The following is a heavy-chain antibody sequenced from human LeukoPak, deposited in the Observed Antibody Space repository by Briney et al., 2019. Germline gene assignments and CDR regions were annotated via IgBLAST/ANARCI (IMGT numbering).Heavy chain of an antibody. CDR1: GYTFTSYG. Sequence: ASVKVSCKASGYTFTSYGISWVRQAPGQGLEWMGIINPSGGSTSYAQKFQGRVTMTRDTSTSTVYMELSSLRSEDTAVYYCARDPVDIVATTLDYWGQGTLVTVSS. J-gene: IGHJ4*02. CDR2: INPSGGST. D-gene: IGHD5-12*01. CDR3: ARDPVDIVATTLDY. V-gene: IGHV1-46*01.